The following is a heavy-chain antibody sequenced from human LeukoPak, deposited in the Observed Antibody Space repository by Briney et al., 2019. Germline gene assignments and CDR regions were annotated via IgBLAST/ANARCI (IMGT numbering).Heavy chain of an antibody. J-gene: IGHJ6*03. CDR2: INPDSGGT. CDR1: GYTFTGYY. D-gene: IGHD4-17*01. CDR3: ARGSTTPAFYYYYMDV. Sequence: ASVKVSCKASGYTFTGYYMHWVRQAPGQGLEWMGWINPDSGGTTYAQKFQGRVTMTRDTSISTAYMELSRLRSDDTVVYYCARGSTTPAFYYYYMDVWGKGTTVTVSS. V-gene: IGHV1-2*02.